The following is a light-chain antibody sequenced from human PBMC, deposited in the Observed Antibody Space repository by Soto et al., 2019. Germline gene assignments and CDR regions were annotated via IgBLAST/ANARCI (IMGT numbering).Light chain of an antibody. J-gene: IGKJ2*01. CDR2: DAS. CDR1: QSVSSY. V-gene: IGKV3-11*01. Sequence: EIVLTQSPATLSLSPGERATLSCRASQSVSSYLAWYQQKPGQAPRLLIYDASNRATGIPARFSGSGSGTDFTLTISSLETEDFAVYYCQQRSNWHPGYTFGQGTKLEIK. CDR3: QQRSNWHPGYT.